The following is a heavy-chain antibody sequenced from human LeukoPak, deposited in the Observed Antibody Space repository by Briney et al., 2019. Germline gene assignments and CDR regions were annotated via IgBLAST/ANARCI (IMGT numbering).Heavy chain of an antibody. J-gene: IGHJ6*02. D-gene: IGHD4/OR15-4a*01. CDR2: IYYSGST. V-gene: IGHV4-59*01. CDR1: GGSLSSYY. CDR3: ARLGVNYDANYYYGMDV. Sequence: SETLSLTCTVSGGSLSSYYWSWIRQPPGKGLEWIGYIYYSGSTNYNPSLTSRVTISVDTSKNPFSLKLRSVTAADTAVYYCARLGVNYDANYYYGMDVWGQGTTVTVSS.